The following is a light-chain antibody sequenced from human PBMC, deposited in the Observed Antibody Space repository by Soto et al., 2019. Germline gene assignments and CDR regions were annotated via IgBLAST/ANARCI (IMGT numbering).Light chain of an antibody. CDR2: AAS. Sequence: AIRMTQSPSSLSASTGXXXXXXXRASQGISSYLAWYQQKPGKAPKLLIYAASTLQSGVPSRFSGSGSGTDFTLTISCLQSEDFATYYCQQYYSYPLTFGGGTKV. J-gene: IGKJ4*01. V-gene: IGKV1-8*01. CDR1: QGISSY. CDR3: QQYYSYPLT.